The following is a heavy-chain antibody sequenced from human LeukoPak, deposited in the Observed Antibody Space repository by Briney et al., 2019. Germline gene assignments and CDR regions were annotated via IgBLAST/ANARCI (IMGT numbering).Heavy chain of an antibody. J-gene: IGHJ4*02. CDR2: IKQDGSEK. D-gene: IGHD3-10*01. V-gene: IGHV3-7*01. CDR1: GFTFSSYW. Sequence: GGSLRLSCAASGFTFSSYWMSWVRQAPGKGLEWVANIKQDGSEKYYVDSVKGRFTISRDNAKNSLYLQMNSLRAEDTAAYYCAREDVLLWFGELSKKSDYWGQGTLVTVSS. CDR3: AREDVLLWFGELSKKSDY.